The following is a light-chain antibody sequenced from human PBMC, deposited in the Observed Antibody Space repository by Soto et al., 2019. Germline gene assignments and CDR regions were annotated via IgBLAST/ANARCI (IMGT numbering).Light chain of an antibody. Sequence: DIQMTQSPSSLSASVGDRVTITCRASQSISSYLNWYQQKPGKAHKLLIYAASSLQSRVPSRFSGSGSGTDITLTISSLQPEDFATYYCQQSYSTPYTFGQGTKLEIK. V-gene: IGKV1-39*01. CDR1: QSISSY. CDR3: QQSYSTPYT. J-gene: IGKJ2*01. CDR2: AAS.